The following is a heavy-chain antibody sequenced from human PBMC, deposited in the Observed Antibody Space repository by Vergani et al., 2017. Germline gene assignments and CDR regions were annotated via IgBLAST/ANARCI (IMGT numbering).Heavy chain of an antibody. Sequence: QVQLVQSGAEVKKPGSSVKVSCKASGGTFSSYAISWVRQAPGQGLEWMGGIIPIFGTANYAQKFQGRVTITADESTSTAYMELSSLRSEDTAVYYCARGLSYSGNEGWWFDPGAREPWSPSPQ. CDR2: IIPIFGTA. J-gene: IGHJ5*02. CDR3: ARGLSYSGNEGWWFDP. D-gene: IGHD1-26*01. V-gene: IGHV1-69*01. CDR1: GGTFSSYA.